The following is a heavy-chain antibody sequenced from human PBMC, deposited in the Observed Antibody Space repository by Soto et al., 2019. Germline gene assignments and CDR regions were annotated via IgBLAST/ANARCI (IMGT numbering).Heavy chain of an antibody. CDR3: ARGVVTLVR. V-gene: IGHV3-23*01. Sequence: EVQLLESGGGLVQPGGSLRLSCAASGFTFSSYAMSWVRQAPGKGLEWVSGISGSGSGTYYADSVKGRFTISRDNSKNTLYLQMESLRAEDRAVYYCARGVVTLVRWGQGTLVTVSS. J-gene: IGHJ4*02. CDR1: GFTFSSYA. CDR2: ISGSGSGT. D-gene: IGHD3-16*02.